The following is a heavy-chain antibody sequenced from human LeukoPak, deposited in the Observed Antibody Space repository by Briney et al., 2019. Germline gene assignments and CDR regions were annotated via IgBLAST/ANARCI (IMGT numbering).Heavy chain of an antibody. CDR3: AGFWSGYPNYYYYMDV. CDR1: GGSFSGYY. Sequence: SETLSLTCAVYGGSFSGYYWSWIRQPPGKGLEWIGEINHSGSTNYNPSLKSRVTISVDTSKNQFSLKLSSVTAADTAVYYCAGFWSGYPNYYYYMDVWGKGTTVTVS. D-gene: IGHD3-3*01. V-gene: IGHV4-34*01. CDR2: INHSGST. J-gene: IGHJ6*03.